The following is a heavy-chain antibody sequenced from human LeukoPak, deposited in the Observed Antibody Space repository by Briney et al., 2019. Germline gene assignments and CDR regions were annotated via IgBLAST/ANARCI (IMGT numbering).Heavy chain of an antibody. CDR2: ISGDGTAR. CDR3: VRGRGSYGWFDP. D-gene: IGHD3-10*01. V-gene: IGHV3-74*01. Sequence: GGSLRLSCAASGFTSSSYWMHWVRQVPGKGLVWVSRISGDGTARNYADSVKGRFTISRDDAKNTVDLQMDSLRGEDTAVYYCVRGRGSYGWFDPWGQGTLVTVSS. J-gene: IGHJ5*02. CDR1: GFTSSSYW.